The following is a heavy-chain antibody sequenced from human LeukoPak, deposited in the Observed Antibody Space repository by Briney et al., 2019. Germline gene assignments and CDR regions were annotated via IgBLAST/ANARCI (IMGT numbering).Heavy chain of an antibody. CDR1: GLTFSTYG. D-gene: IGHD6-13*01. V-gene: IGHV3-23*01. CDR2: ISGSGGST. J-gene: IGHJ4*02. Sequence: PGGSPRLSCAASGLTFSTYGMNWVRQAPGKGLEWVSAISGSGGSTYYADSVKGRFTISRDNSKNTLYLQMNSLRAEDTAVYYCAKAFSIAAAGYWGQGTLVTVSS. CDR3: AKAFSIAAAGY.